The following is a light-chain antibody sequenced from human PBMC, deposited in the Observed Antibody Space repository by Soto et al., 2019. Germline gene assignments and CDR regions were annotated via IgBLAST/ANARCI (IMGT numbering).Light chain of an antibody. V-gene: IGKV3D-15*01. CDR1: QSVSSN. CDR3: QQYNNWPPIT. Sequence: EIVLTQSPATLSFSPGERATLSGRASQSVSSNLAWYQQKPGQAPRLLIYGASTRATGIPARFSGSGSGTEFTLTISSLQSEDFAVYYCQQYNNWPPITFGQGTRLEIK. J-gene: IGKJ5*01. CDR2: GAS.